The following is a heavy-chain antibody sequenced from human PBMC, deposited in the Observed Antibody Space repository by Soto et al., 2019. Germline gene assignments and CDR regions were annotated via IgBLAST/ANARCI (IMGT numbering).Heavy chain of an antibody. CDR1: GYTFSNYG. Sequence: QVQLVQSGAEVKKPGASVKVSCKASGYTFSNYGISWVRQAPGQGLEWMGWINAYNGNTNFAQKFQDRLTMTTDTTKSPGYLVLRSLTSDDTALYYCARGSSPVDFDYWGQGTLVTVSS. CDR3: ARGSSPVDFDY. D-gene: IGHD6-13*01. CDR2: INAYNGNT. J-gene: IGHJ4*02. V-gene: IGHV1-18*01.